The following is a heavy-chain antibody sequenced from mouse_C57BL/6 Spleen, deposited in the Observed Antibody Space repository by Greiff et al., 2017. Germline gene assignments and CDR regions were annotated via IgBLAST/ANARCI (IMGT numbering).Heavy chain of an antibody. V-gene: IGHV1-72*01. J-gene: IGHJ4*01. D-gene: IGHD2-4*01. CDR1: GYTFTSYW. CDR2: IDPNSGGT. CDR3: ARVRYEYDGRDGRPNYYAMDY. Sequence: VQLQQPGAELVKPGASVKLSCKASGYTFTSYWMHWVKQRPGRGLEWIGRIDPNSGGTKYNEKFKSKATLTVDKPSSTAYMQLSSRTSEDSAVYDSARVRYEYDGRDGRPNYYAMDYWGQGTSVTVSS.